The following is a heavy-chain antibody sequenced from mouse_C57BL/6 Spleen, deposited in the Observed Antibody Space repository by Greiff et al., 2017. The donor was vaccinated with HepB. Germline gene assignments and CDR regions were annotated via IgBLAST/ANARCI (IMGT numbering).Heavy chain of an antibody. CDR2: INPYNGDT. Sequence: VQLKESGPELVKPGDSVKISCKASGYSFTGYFMNWVMQSHGKSLEWIGRINPYNGDTFYNQKFKGKATLTVDKSSSTAHMELRSLTSEDSAVYYCASGITTVVAEAMDYWGQGTSVTVSS. V-gene: IGHV1-20*01. CDR1: GYSFTGYF. J-gene: IGHJ4*01. CDR3: ASGITTVVAEAMDY. D-gene: IGHD1-1*01.